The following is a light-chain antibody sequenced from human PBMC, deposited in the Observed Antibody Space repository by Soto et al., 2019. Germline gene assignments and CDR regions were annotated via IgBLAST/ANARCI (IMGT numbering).Light chain of an antibody. CDR2: GAS. CDR1: QSVASSY. CDR3: QQYGSSSFT. J-gene: IGKJ2*01. Sequence: IGLTQSPGPVPLSPGEGATLSCSASQSVASSYLAGYQQKPGQAPRHIIYGASNRATGTPDKFSGRASGTDFTLTSSRLEPEDCAVHYGQQYGSSSFTFGHGTKLEIK. V-gene: IGKV3-20*01.